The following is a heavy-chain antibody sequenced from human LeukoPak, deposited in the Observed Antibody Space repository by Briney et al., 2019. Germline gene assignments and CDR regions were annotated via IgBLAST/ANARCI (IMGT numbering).Heavy chain of an antibody. D-gene: IGHD3-10*01. Sequence: GGSLRLSCAASGFTFSDYGMHWVRQAPGKGLEWVAVISYDGSRIESADSMKGRFTISRDNSKNTLYLQMNSLTTEDTAVYHCAKDRVWFGDYYYYGMDVWGQGTTVIVSS. V-gene: IGHV3-30*18. CDR2: ISYDGSRI. CDR3: AKDRVWFGDYYYYGMDV. CDR1: GFTFSDYG. J-gene: IGHJ6*02.